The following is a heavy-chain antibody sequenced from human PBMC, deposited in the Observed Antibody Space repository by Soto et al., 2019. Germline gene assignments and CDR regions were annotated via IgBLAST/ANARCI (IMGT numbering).Heavy chain of an antibody. D-gene: IGHD3-22*01. CDR2: IIPIFGTA. Sequence: QVQLVQSGAEVKKPGSSVKVSCKASGGTFSSYAISWVRQAPGQGLEWMGGIIPIFGTANYAQKFQGRVTITADESTSTAYMELSSLRSEDTAVYYCARDYGSSGKAPWAPNWFDPWGQGTPVTVSS. CDR1: GGTFSSYA. V-gene: IGHV1-69*01. J-gene: IGHJ5*02. CDR3: ARDYGSSGKAPWAPNWFDP.